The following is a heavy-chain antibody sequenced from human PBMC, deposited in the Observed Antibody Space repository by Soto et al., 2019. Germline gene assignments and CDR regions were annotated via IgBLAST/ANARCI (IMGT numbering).Heavy chain of an antibody. CDR3: ARGGGWYVWFDH. V-gene: IGHV1-3*05. D-gene: IGHD6-19*01. CDR1: GYTFTSYA. Sequence: QVQLVQSGAEEKKPGASVKVSCKASGYTFTSYAMHWVRQAPGQRLEWMGWINAGNGNTKYSQKFQGRVTITRDTSASAAYMELSSLRSEDTAVYYCARGGGWYVWFDHWGQGTLVTVSS. J-gene: IGHJ5*02. CDR2: INAGNGNT.